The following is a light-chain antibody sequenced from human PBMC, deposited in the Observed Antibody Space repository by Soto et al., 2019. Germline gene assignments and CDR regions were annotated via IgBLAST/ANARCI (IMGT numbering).Light chain of an antibody. CDR3: TSYVGNDSWV. CDR2: EVT. J-gene: IGLJ3*02. CDR1: SSDVGAYKY. Sequence: QSALTQPPSASGSPGQSVTISCTGTSSDVGAYKYVSWYQQYPGKAPKLMIYEVTKRHSGVPDRFSGSKSGNTASLTVSGLQAEDEADYYCTSYVGNDSWVCGGGTKVTVL. V-gene: IGLV2-8*01.